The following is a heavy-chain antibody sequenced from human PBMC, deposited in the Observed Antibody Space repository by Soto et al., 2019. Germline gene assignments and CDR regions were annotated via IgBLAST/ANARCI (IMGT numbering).Heavy chain of an antibody. CDR2: IDPSGNGT. Sequence: GASVKVSCKASGHTLINYYMHWVRQAPGQGLDWLGKIDPSGNGTSYAERSQGRITLTSDTSTNTVYVELSSLRSEDTAIYYCAINYYDSSAYLYWGQGTLVTVSS. D-gene: IGHD3-22*01. CDR1: GHTLINYY. J-gene: IGHJ4*02. V-gene: IGHV1-46*01. CDR3: AINYYDSSAYLY.